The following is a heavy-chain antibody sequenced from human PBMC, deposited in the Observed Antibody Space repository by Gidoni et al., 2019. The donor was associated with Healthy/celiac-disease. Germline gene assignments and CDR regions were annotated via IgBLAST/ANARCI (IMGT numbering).Heavy chain of an antibody. V-gene: IGHV1-46*03. Sequence: QVQLVQSGAEVKKPGASVKVSCKASGYTFPSYYMHWVRQAPGQGLEWMGIINPSGGSTSYAQKFQGRVTMTRDTSTSTVYMELSSLRSEDTAVYYCARASGRGYDSSGYYYWGQGTLVTVSS. CDR3: ARASGRGYDSSGYYY. D-gene: IGHD3-22*01. CDR2: INPSGGST. CDR1: GYTFPSYY. J-gene: IGHJ4*02.